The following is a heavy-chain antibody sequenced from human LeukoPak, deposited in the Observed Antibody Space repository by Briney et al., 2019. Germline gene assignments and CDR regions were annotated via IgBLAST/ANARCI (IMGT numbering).Heavy chain of an antibody. CDR3: ALYSSTWY. D-gene: IGHD6-13*01. CDR2: INPTGGST. Sequence: ASVTVSCKASGYTFTTYYIHWVRQAPGQGLEWMGIINPTGGSTTYAQKFQGRVTMTRDTSTSTVFMEVNSLRSEDTAVYYCALYSSTWYWGQGTLVTVSS. CDR1: GYTFTTYY. V-gene: IGHV1-46*01. J-gene: IGHJ4*02.